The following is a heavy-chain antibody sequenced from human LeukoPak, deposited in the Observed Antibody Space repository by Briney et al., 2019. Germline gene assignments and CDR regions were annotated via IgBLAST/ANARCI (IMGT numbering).Heavy chain of an antibody. CDR1: GGSISSSSYY. V-gene: IGHV4-39*01. Sequence: PSETLSLTCTVSGGSISSSSYYWGWIRQPPGKGLEWIGSIYYSGSTYYNPSLKSRVTISVDTSKNQFSLKLSSVTAADTAVYYCARDTAGGYYDSSGFSSYYYMDVWGKGTTATVSS. D-gene: IGHD3-22*01. CDR3: ARDTAGGYYDSSGFSSYYYMDV. J-gene: IGHJ6*03. CDR2: IYYSGST.